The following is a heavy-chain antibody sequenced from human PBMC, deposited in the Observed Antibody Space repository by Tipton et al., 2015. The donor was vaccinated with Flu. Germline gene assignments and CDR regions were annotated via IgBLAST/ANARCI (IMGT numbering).Heavy chain of an antibody. CDR1: GFTFSSYS. J-gene: IGHJ5*02. D-gene: IGHD3-9*01. CDR3: ARDGLVYYDILTGFYSAS. Sequence: SLRLSCAASGFTFSSYSMNWVRQAPGKGLEWVSSISSSSSYIYYADSVKGRFTISRDNAKNSLYLQMNSLRAEDTAVYYCARDGLVYYDILTGFYSASWGQGTLVPVPS. CDR2: ISSSSSYI. V-gene: IGHV3-21*01.